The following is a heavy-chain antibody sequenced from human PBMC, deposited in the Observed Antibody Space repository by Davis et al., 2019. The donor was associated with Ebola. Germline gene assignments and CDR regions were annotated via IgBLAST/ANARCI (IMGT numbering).Heavy chain of an antibody. CDR1: GGSFSGYY. V-gene: IGHV4-34*01. D-gene: IGHD6-6*01. J-gene: IGHJ4*02. CDR3: AISSSQGGDYFDY. Sequence: SQTLSLTCAVYGGSFSGYYWSWIRQPPGKGLEWIGEINHSGSTNYNPSLKSRVTISVDTSKNQFSLKLSSVTAADTAVYYCAISSSQGGDYFDYWGQGTLVTVSS. CDR2: INHSGST.